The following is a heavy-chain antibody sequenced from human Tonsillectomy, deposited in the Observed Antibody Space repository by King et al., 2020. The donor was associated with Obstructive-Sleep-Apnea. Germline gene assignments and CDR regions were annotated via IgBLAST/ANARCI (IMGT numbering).Heavy chain of an antibody. Sequence: QLQESGPGLVKPSQTLSLTCTVSGGSISSGGYYWSWVRQHPWKALEWMGYIYYSGSTYYNPSLKSRVTISAERSKNQFSLKLSPVTAADTAVYYCARLGCGGDCYSSKDWYFDLWGRGTLVTVSS. CDR1: GGSISSGGYY. J-gene: IGHJ2*01. CDR3: ARLGCGGDCYSSKDWYFDL. D-gene: IGHD2-21*02. V-gene: IGHV4-31*03. CDR2: IYYSGST.